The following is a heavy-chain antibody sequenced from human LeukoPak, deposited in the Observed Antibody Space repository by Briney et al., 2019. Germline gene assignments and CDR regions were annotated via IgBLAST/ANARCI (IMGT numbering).Heavy chain of an antibody. V-gene: IGHV4-4*02. J-gene: IGHJ4*02. CDR2: VNLQGST. CDR1: VGSITNTNY. Sequence: KPSETLSLTCGLPVGSITNTNYWTWFRQPPGKGLEWIGEVNLQGSTNYNPSLMGRVAISVDTSENHISLQLTSVTAADTAVYYCAREGGPYRPLDYSGQGTLVTVSS. CDR3: AREGGPYRPLDY.